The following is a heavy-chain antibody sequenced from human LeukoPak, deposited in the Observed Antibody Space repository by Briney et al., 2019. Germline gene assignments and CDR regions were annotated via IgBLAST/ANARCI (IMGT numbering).Heavy chain of an antibody. D-gene: IGHD3-3*01. CDR1: GGSISSYY. Sequence: SETLSLTCTVSGGSISSYYWSWIRQPPGKGLEWIGYIYYSGSTNYNPSLKSRVTISVDTSKNQFSLKLSSVTAADTAMYYCARVLTIPGKYYFDYWGQGTLVTVSS. CDR2: IYYSGST. J-gene: IGHJ4*02. CDR3: ARVLTIPGKYYFDY. V-gene: IGHV4-59*12.